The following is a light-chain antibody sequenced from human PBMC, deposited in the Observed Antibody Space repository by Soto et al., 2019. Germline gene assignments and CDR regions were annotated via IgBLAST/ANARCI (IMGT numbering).Light chain of an antibody. J-gene: IGLJ1*01. CDR2: EVS. CDR3: KSYAGSNTYV. Sequence: QSALTQPPSASGSLGSSVTISCTGTSSDVGGHKYVSWYQHHPGKAPKLILFEVSQRPSGVPHRFSGSKSGNTASLTVSGLQAEDEADYFCKSYAGSNTYVFGSGTKLTVL. CDR1: SSDVGGHKY. V-gene: IGLV2-8*01.